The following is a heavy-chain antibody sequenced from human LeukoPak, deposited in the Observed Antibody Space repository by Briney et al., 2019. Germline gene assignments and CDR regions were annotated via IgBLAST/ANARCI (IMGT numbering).Heavy chain of an antibody. CDR2: IDSGGST. CDR3: ARTYGDYDYYYGMDV. V-gene: IGHV3-66*01. J-gene: IGHJ6*01. CDR1: GITVSSHY. D-gene: IGHD4-17*01. Sequence: PGGSLRLSCAASGITVSSHYMTWVRQAPGKGLEWVSVIDSGGSTNSADSVKGRFSVSRDNSKHTLYLQMNSLRVEDTAVYYCARTYGDYDYYYGMDVWGQGTTVTVSS.